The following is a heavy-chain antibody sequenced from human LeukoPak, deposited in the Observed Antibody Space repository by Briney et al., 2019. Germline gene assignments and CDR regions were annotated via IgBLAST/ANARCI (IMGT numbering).Heavy chain of an antibody. V-gene: IGHV4-30-2*01. J-gene: IGHJ6*02. Sequence: SETLSLTCAVSGGSISSGGYSWSWIRQPPGKGLEWIGYIYHSGSTYYNPSLKSRVTKSVDRSKNQFSLKLSSVTAADTAVYYCARGGSPVGATPFSYYYYYGMDVWGQGTTVTVSS. D-gene: IGHD1-26*01. CDR2: IYHSGST. CDR1: GGSISSGGYS. CDR3: ARGGSPVGATPFSYYYYYGMDV.